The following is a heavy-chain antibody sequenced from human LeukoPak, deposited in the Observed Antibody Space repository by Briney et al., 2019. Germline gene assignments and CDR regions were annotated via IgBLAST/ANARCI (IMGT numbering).Heavy chain of an antibody. CDR2: IKQDGSEK. CDR3: ARCRAYPGYSSGPPGSYYFDY. D-gene: IGHD6-19*01. V-gene: IGHV3-7*01. J-gene: IGHJ4*02. Sequence: GGSLRLSCAASGFTFSSYWMSWVRQAPGKGLEWVANIKQDGSEKYYVDSVRGRFTISRDNAKNSLYLQMNSLRAEDTAVYYCARCRAYPGYSSGPPGSYYFDYWGQGTLVTVSS. CDR1: GFTFSSYW.